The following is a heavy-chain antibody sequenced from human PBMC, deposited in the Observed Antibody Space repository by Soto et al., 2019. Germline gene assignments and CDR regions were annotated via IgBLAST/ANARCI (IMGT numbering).Heavy chain of an antibody. V-gene: IGHV4-4*07. D-gene: IGHD3-22*01. J-gene: IGHJ6*02. Sequence: SEPLSLTCTVSCGSIRRSYWSWIRQPAGKGLEWIGRIYTSGSTNYNPSLKSRVTMSVDTSKNQFSLKLSSVTAADTAVYYCARAHYYDSSGPPSGMDVWGQGTTVTVSS. CDR3: ARAHYYDSSGPPSGMDV. CDR1: CGSIRRSY. CDR2: IYTSGST.